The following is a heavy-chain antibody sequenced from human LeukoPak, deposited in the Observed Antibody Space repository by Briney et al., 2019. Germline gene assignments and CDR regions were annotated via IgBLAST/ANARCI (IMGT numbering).Heavy chain of an antibody. D-gene: IGHD6-25*01. CDR3: ARGRLLSAFDI. Sequence: ASVKVSCKASGYTFTGYYMHWVGQAPGQGLEWMGWINPNSGGTNYAQNFQGRVTMTRDTSISTAYMELSRLRSDDTAVYYCARGRLLSAFDIWGQGTMVTVSS. CDR1: GYTFTGYY. V-gene: IGHV1-2*02. J-gene: IGHJ3*02. CDR2: INPNSGGT.